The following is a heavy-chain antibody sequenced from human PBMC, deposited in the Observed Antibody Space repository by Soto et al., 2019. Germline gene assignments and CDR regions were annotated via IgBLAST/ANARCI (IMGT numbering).Heavy chain of an antibody. CDR2: INPNSGGT. CDR3: AREARIAAAGFAFDI. V-gene: IGHV1-2*02. Sequence: ASVKVSCKASGYTFTGYYMHWVRQAPGQGLEWMGWINPNSGGTNYAQKFQGRVTMTRDTSISTAYVELSRLRSDDTAVYYCAREARIAAAGFAFDIWGQGTMVTVSS. D-gene: IGHD6-13*01. J-gene: IGHJ3*02. CDR1: GYTFTGYY.